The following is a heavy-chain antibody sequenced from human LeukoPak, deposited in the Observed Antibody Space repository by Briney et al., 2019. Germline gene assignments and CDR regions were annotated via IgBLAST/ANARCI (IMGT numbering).Heavy chain of an antibody. D-gene: IGHD3-22*01. J-gene: IGHJ3*02. V-gene: IGHV5-10-1*01. CDR1: GYSFTSYW. CDR3: ARGRGNYYDSSGYKERDAFDI. CDR2: LDPSDSYT. Sequence: GVSLQISSKGSGYSFTSYWISWARPMPGKGLEWMGRLDPSDSYTNYSPSFQGHVTISADKSISTAYLQWSSLKASDTAMYYCARGRGNYYDSSGYKERDAFDIWGQGTMVTVSS.